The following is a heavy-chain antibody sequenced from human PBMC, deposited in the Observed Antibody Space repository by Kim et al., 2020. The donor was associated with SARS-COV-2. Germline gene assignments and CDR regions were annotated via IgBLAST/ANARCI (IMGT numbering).Heavy chain of an antibody. J-gene: IGHJ3*02. V-gene: IGHV3-21*01. Sequence: GSLRLSCAASGFTFSSYSMNWVRQAPGKGLEWVSSISSSSSYIYYADSVKGRFTISRDNAKNSLYLQMNSLRAEDTAVYYCARRVLLWFGEGGAFDIWGQGTMVTVSS. CDR3: ARRVLLWFGEGGAFDI. CDR2: ISSSSSYI. D-gene: IGHD3-10*01. CDR1: GFTFSSYS.